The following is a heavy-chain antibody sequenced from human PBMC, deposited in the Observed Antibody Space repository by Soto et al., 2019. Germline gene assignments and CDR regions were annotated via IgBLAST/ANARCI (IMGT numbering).Heavy chain of an antibody. CDR3: ARAQGYSSSWYRGPLDY. CDR1: GFTFSSYA. J-gene: IGHJ4*02. CDR2: ISSNGGST. V-gene: IGHV3-64*01. Sequence: GSLRLSCAASGFTFSSYAMHWVRQAPGKGLEYVSAISSNGGSTYYANSVKGRFTISRDNSKNTLYLQMGSLRAEDMAVYYCARAQGYSSSWYRGPLDYWGQGTLVTVSS. D-gene: IGHD6-13*01.